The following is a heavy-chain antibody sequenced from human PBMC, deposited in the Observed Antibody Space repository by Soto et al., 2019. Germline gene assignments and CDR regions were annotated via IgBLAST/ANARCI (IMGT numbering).Heavy chain of an antibody. V-gene: IGHV3-21*06. Sequence: EVHLVAAGGGLVQPGESLTLSCAASGFTFGSFTLNWVRQAPGKGLEWVSSISSSSAYIYYAESVKGRFTISRDNARSTLYLQRNSLRLDDTAVYFCARDGLTFGGDWGQGTLVAVSS. CDR1: GFTFGSFT. D-gene: IGHD3-16*01. J-gene: IGHJ4*02. CDR2: ISSSSAYI. CDR3: ARDGLTFGGD.